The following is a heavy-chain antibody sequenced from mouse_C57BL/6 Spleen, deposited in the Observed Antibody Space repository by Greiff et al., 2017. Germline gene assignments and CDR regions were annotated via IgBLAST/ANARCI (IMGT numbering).Heavy chain of an antibody. J-gene: IGHJ2*01. CDR1: GYSFTGYY. CDR3: ARGWDY. CDR2: INPSTGGT. V-gene: IGHV1-42*01. Sequence: VQLQQSGPELVKPGASVKISCKASGYSFTGYYMNWVKQSPEKSLEWIGEINPSTGGTTYNKKFKAKATLTVDKSSSTAYMQLKSLTSEDSAVYYCARGWDYWGQGTTLTVAS. D-gene: IGHD1-1*02.